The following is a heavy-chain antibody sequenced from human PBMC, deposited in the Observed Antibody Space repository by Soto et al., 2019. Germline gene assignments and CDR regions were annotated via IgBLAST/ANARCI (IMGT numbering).Heavy chain of an antibody. CDR3: ARWGIAAGDY. CDR1: GFTFSSYG. D-gene: IGHD6-13*01. Sequence: QVQLVESGGGVVQPGRSLRLSCAASGFTFSSYGMHWVRQAPGKGLEWVAAIWYDGSNKYYADSVKGRFTISRDNSKNALYLQMNSLRAEDTAVYYCARWGIAAGDYWGQGTLVTVSS. CDR2: IWYDGSNK. J-gene: IGHJ4*02. V-gene: IGHV3-33*01.